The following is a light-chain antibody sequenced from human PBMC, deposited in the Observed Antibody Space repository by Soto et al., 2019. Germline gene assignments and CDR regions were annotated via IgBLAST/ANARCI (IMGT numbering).Light chain of an antibody. Sequence: IVLTQSPATLSLSPGERATLSCMASQSVSSNLAWYKQKPGQAPRLLSYGASSRATGIPDRFSGSGSGTDFTLTISRLEPEDFAVYYCQQYGSSPGTFGQGTKVDIK. CDR1: QSVSSN. CDR3: QQYGSSPGT. V-gene: IGKV3-20*01. J-gene: IGKJ1*01. CDR2: GAS.